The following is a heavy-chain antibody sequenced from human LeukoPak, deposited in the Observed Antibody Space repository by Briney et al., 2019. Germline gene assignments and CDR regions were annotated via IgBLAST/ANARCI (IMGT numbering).Heavy chain of an antibody. Sequence: SETLSLTCTVSGGSISSSSYYWGWIRQPPGKGLEWIGSIYYSGSTNYNPSLKSRVTISVDTSKNQFSLKLSSVTAADTAVYYCARLHYFSYSSGWYVRDKRGGFDYWGQGTLVTVSS. D-gene: IGHD6-19*01. V-gene: IGHV4-39*07. CDR1: GGSISSSSYY. CDR3: ARLHYFSYSSGWYVRDKRGGFDY. J-gene: IGHJ4*02. CDR2: IYYSGST.